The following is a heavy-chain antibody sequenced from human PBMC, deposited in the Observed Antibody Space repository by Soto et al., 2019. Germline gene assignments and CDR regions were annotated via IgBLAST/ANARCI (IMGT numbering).Heavy chain of an antibody. D-gene: IGHD3-3*01. V-gene: IGHV4-39*01. CDR3: ARGTYDVWSGYYPDDYWYFDL. Sequence: QLQLQESGPGLVKPSETLSLTCTVSGGSISSSSYYWGWIRQPPGTGLEWIGRLCYSGSTYYNTSLKSRVTQSVDTCKNQFPLRFSCVTAANTAVKYCARGTYDVWSGYYPDDYWYFDLWGRGTLVTVSS. J-gene: IGHJ2*01. CDR2: LCYSGST. CDR1: GGSISSSSYY.